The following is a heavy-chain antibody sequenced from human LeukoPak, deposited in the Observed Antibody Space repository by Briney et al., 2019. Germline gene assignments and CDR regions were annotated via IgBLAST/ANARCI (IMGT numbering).Heavy chain of an antibody. J-gene: IGHJ6*02. CDR1: GGSFSGYY. CDR2: INHSGST. V-gene: IGHV4-34*01. Sequence: SETLSLTCAVYGGSFSGYYWSWIRQPPGKGLEWIGEINHSGSTNYNPSLKSRVTISVDTSKNQFSLKLSSVTAADTAVYYCARDDYYYYGMDVWGQGTTVTVSS. CDR3: ARDDYYYYGMDV.